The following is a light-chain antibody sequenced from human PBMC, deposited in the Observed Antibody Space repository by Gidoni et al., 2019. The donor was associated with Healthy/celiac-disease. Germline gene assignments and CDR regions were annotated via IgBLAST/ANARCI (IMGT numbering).Light chain of an antibody. Sequence: SYELTQPPSVSVSPGQTACITCSGDKLGDKYACWSQQKPGQSPVLVIYQDSKRPSGIPERFSGSNSGNTATLTISGTQAMDEADYYCQAWDSSHVVFGGGTKLTVL. CDR1: KLGDKY. V-gene: IGLV3-1*01. J-gene: IGLJ2*01. CDR2: QDS. CDR3: QAWDSSHVV.